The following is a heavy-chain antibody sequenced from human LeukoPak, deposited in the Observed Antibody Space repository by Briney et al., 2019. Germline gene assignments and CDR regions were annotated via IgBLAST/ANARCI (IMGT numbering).Heavy chain of an antibody. V-gene: IGHV1-18*01. D-gene: IGHD1-1*01. CDR2: ISAYNGNT. Sequence: GASVKVSCKASGYTFTSYGISWVRQAPGQGLEWMGWISAYNGNTNYAQKLQGRVTMTTDTSTSTAYMELRSLRSDDTAVYYCARDLHNWNGVVFGPRLPAGISMDVWGQGTTVTVSS. J-gene: IGHJ6*02. CDR3: ARDLHNWNGVVFGPRLPAGISMDV. CDR1: GYTFTSYG.